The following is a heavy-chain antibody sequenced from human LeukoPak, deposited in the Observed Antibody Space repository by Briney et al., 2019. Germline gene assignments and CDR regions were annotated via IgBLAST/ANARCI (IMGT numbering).Heavy chain of an antibody. CDR2: ISSSSSYI. Sequence: KSGGSLRLSCAASGFTFSSYSMNWVRQAPGKGLEWVSSISSSSSYIYYADSVKGRFTISRDNAKNSLYLQMNSLRAEDTAVYYCAKVKLPGGYSGYDSNGVARGQAFDIWGQGTMVTVSS. CDR3: AKVKLPGGYSGYDSNGVARGQAFDI. V-gene: IGHV3-21*01. J-gene: IGHJ3*02. D-gene: IGHD5-12*01. CDR1: GFTFSSYS.